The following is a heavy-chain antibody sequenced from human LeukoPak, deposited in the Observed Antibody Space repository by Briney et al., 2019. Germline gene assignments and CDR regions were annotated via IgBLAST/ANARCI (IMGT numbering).Heavy chain of an antibody. CDR3: ARVLPPHNDSNGYSDY. J-gene: IGHJ4*02. D-gene: IGHD3-22*01. V-gene: IGHV3-7*03. CDR1: GFTFNSYW. Sequence: PGGSLRLSCAASGFTFNSYWMSWVRQAPGKGLEWVANIKQDGSEKYYVDSVKGRFTISRDYAKNSLYLQMNSLRAEDTAVYYCARVLPPHNDSNGYSDYWGQGTLVAVSS. CDR2: IKQDGSEK.